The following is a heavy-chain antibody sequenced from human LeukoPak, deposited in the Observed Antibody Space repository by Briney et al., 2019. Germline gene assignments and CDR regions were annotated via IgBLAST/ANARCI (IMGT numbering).Heavy chain of an antibody. J-gene: IGHJ4*02. CDR1: GFTFSSYA. CDR2: ISGSGGST. CDR3: AKDLLERVYSDH. Sequence: GGSLRLSCAASGFTFSSYAMSWVRQAPGKGLEWVSAISGSGGSTYYADSVKGRFTISRDNSKNTLYLQMTSLRAEDTAVYYCAKDLLERVYSDHWGQGTLVTVSS. V-gene: IGHV3-23*01. D-gene: IGHD1-1*01.